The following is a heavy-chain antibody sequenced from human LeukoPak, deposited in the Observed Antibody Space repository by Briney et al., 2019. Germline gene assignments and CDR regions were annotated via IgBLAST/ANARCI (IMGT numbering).Heavy chain of an antibody. D-gene: IGHD3-10*01. CDR3: AKFGSGYYGSGTYLGDWFDP. J-gene: IGHJ5*02. Sequence: GGSLRLSCAASGFTFSSYGMSWVRQAPGKGLEWVSAISGSGGSTYYADSVKGRFTISRDNSKNTLYLQMNSLRAEDTAVYYCAKFGSGYYGSGTYLGDWFDPWGQGTLVTVSS. CDR2: ISGSGGST. V-gene: IGHV3-23*01. CDR1: GFTFSSYG.